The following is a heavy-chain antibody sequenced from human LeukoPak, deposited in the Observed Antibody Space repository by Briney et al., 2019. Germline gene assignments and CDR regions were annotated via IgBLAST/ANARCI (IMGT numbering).Heavy chain of an antibody. V-gene: IGHV4-59*01. CDR2: IYYSGST. CDR3: ARDRSMVVTLGAFDI. Sequence: SDTLPLTCTVSGRSISRYYWSSIRQPPRKGPKGNGYIYYSGSTNYNPSLKSRVTISVDTSKNQFSLKLSSVTAADTAVYYCARDRSMVVTLGAFDIWGQGTMVTVSS. D-gene: IGHD4-23*01. CDR1: GRSISRYY. J-gene: IGHJ3*02.